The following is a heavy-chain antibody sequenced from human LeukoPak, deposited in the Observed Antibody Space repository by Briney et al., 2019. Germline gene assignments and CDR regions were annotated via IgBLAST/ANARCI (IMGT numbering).Heavy chain of an antibody. CDR1: GFTFRTHW. D-gene: IGHD1-26*01. J-gene: IGHJ4*02. CDR3: ARDYSSGSYYGEGEYYFDY. V-gene: IGHV3-7*05. Sequence: GGSLRLSCTVSGFTFRTHWMSWVRQAPGKGLEWVANIKQDGSEKYYVDSVKGRFTISRDNAKNSLYLRMNSLRAEDTAVYYCARDYSSGSYYGEGEYYFDYWGQGTLVTVSS. CDR2: IKQDGSEK.